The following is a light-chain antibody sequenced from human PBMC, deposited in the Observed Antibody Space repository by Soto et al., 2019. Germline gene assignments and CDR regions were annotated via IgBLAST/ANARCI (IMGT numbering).Light chain of an antibody. CDR2: GAS. CDR3: QQYSNWPRT. Sequence: EIVLTQSPATLSVSPGERATLSCRASQSVSNSLAWYQQKPGQAPRLLIYGASTRATGNPARFSGSGSGTDFTLTIDSLQSEDFAVYYCQQYSNWPRTFGQGTKVE. J-gene: IGKJ1*01. V-gene: IGKV3-15*01. CDR1: QSVSNS.